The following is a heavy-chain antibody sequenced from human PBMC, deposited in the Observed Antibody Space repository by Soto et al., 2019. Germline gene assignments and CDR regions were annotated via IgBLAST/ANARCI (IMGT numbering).Heavy chain of an antibody. J-gene: IGHJ4*02. V-gene: IGHV1-18*01. CDR3: ARGRYGDY. CDR1: GYAFTTYG. D-gene: IGHD1-1*01. CDR2: ISDDNGNT. Sequence: QVHLVQSGAEVKKPGASVKVSCKGSGYAFTTYGITWVRQAPGHGLELMGWISDDNGNTNYAQKLQGRVTVTRDTSTSTAYMELRRLRSDYTAVYYCARGRYGDYWGQGAMVTVSS.